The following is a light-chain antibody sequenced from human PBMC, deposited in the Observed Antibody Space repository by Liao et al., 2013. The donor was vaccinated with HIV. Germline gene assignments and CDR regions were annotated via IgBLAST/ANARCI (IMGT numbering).Light chain of an antibody. CDR2: YDS. CDR3: QAWDSSTVV. Sequence: SYVLTLPPSVSVAPGKTARITCGGNNIGSKSVHWYQQKPGQAPVLVIYYDSDRPSGIPERFSGSNSGNTATLTISGTQAMDEADYYCQAWDSSTVVFGGGTKLTVL. J-gene: IGLJ2*01. V-gene: IGLV3-21*01. CDR1: NIGSKS.